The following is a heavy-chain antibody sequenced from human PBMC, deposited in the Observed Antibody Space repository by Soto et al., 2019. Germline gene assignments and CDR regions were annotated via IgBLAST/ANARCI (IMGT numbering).Heavy chain of an antibody. D-gene: IGHD1-26*01. Sequence: SETLSLTCSFSNGSISGFYWTCIRHPPGKILEWIGYIHYSGRTDYNPSLTSRATMSVDTSKNQFSLNLKSITAADTAVYYCVRVGVGIGNHFESWGRGTLVMVSS. CDR1: NGSISGFY. V-gene: IGHV4-59*12. J-gene: IGHJ4*02. CDR2: IHYSGRT. CDR3: VRVGVGIGNHFES.